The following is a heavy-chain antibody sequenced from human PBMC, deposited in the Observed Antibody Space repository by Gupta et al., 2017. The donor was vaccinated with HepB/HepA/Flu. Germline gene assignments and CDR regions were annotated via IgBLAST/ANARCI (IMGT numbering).Heavy chain of an antibody. Sequence: QVQLVQSGAEATKPGASVKVSCKASGDPFSSFDVNGVRQAPGQGPEWMGWIRANTGATDHAQKFRGRVTMTRDTSVNTLYMELSSLTSEDTAVYYCARYLRNIGFGPWGQGTLVTDSS. CDR3: ARYLRNIGFGP. V-gene: IGHV1-8*01. J-gene: IGHJ5*02. CDR1: GDPFSSFD. D-gene: IGHD2-21*01. CDR2: IRANTGAT.